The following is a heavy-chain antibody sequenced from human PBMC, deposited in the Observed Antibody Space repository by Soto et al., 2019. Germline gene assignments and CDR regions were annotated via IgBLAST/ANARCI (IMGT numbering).Heavy chain of an antibody. Sequence: PSETLSLTCTVSGGYISSGGYSWSWIRQPPEKGLEWIGYIYNSGRYNYNPSLESRLTISIDTSKNQFSLRLASVTAADTAVYYCARTLPNRQLFDSWSQGTLVTV. V-gene: IGHV4-61*08. CDR2: IYNSGRY. CDR3: ARTLPNRQLFDS. J-gene: IGHJ4*02. CDR1: GGYISSGGYS. D-gene: IGHD1-1*01.